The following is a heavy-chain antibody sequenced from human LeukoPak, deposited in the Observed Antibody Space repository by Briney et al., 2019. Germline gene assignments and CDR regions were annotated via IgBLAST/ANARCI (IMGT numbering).Heavy chain of an antibody. CDR2: IYTSGST. V-gene: IGHV4-59*01. CDR3: ARDLRDYGMDV. Sequence: SETLSLTCTVSGGSISSYYWSWIRQPPGKGLEWIGYIYTSGSTNYNPSLKSRVTISVDTSKNQFSLKLSSVTAADTAVYYCARDLRDYGMDVWGQGTTVTVSS. CDR1: GGSISSYY. J-gene: IGHJ6*02.